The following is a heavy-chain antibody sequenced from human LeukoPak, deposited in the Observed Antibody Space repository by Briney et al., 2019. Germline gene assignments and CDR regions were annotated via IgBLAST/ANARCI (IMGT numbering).Heavy chain of an antibody. D-gene: IGHD4-17*01. V-gene: IGHV3-74*01. Sequence: GGALRLSCAASGFTFSSYWMHWVRQAPGKGLVWVSRINSDGSSTSYADSVKGRITISRDNSKNTLYLQMNSLRAEDTAVYYCARGRSDYGDYVRHDAFDIWGQGTMVTVSS. J-gene: IGHJ3*02. CDR2: INSDGSST. CDR3: ARGRSDYGDYVRHDAFDI. CDR1: GFTFSSYW.